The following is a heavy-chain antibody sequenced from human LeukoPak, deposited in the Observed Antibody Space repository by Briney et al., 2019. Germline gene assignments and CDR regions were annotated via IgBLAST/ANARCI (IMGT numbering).Heavy chain of an antibody. J-gene: IGHJ4*02. D-gene: IGHD3-3*01. CDR3: ARDQYDTWSRRGNFDS. V-gene: IGHV3-7*03. CDR1: GLTFGKYW. Sequence: GGSLRLSCVASGLTFGKYWMSWVRQAPGKGLEWVANIKLDGSEKNYVDSVKGRFTISRDNTKNSLYLQMNSLRAEDTAVFYCARDQYDTWSRRGNFDSWGQGTLVIVSS. CDR2: IKLDGSEK.